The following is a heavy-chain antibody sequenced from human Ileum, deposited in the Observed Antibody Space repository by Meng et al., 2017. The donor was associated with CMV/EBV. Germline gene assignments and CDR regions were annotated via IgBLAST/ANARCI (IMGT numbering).Heavy chain of an antibody. CDR3: ATRVPNSANFYAVFGY. V-gene: IGHV4-30-4*08. J-gene: IGHJ4*02. Sequence: QVQLQESGPGLVEPSQTLSLTCTVSGDSVSSANYFWSWIRQSPGKDLEWIGYISYSGSAYYNPSLKSRITISLDTSKNQLSLRLTSVSAADSAVYYCATRVPNSANFYAVFGYWGQGTLVTVSS. D-gene: IGHD2/OR15-2a*01. CDR1: GDSVSSANYF. CDR2: ISYSGSA.